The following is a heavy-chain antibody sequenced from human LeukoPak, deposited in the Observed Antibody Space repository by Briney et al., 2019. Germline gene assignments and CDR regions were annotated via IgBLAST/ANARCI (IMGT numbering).Heavy chain of an antibody. CDR2: ISGSGGST. CDR3: AKGYDLWSGYSVTAFDY. V-gene: IGHV3-23*01. Sequence: GGSLRLSCAASGFTFSSYAMSWVRQAPGKGLEWVSAISGSGGSTYYADSVKGRFTISRDNSKNTLYLQMNSLRAEDTAVYYCAKGYDLWSGYSVTAFDYWGQGTLVTVSS. D-gene: IGHD3-3*01. CDR1: GFTFSSYA. J-gene: IGHJ4*02.